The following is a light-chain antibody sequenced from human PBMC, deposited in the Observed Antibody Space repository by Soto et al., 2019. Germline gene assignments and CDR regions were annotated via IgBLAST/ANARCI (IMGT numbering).Light chain of an antibody. CDR3: QQYNNWPRT. V-gene: IGKV3-15*01. CDR1: QSINSN. Sequence: EIVMTQSPATLSVSPGERATLSCRASQSINSNLAWYQQKPGQAPRLLIYGESTRATGIPARFSGSGSGTDFTLTISSLQSEDFAVYYCQQYNNWPRTFGQGTKVDIK. CDR2: GES. J-gene: IGKJ1*01.